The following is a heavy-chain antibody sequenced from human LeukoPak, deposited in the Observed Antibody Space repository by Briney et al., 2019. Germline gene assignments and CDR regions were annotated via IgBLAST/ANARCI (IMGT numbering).Heavy chain of an antibody. J-gene: IGHJ6*03. CDR3: ARGIAAAVFGMDV. D-gene: IGHD6-13*01. Sequence: SVKVSCKASGGTFSSYAISWVRQAPGQGLEWMGGIIPIFGTANYAQKFQGRVTITTDESTSTAYMELSSLRSEDTAVYYCARGIAAAVFGMDVWGKGTTVTVCS. CDR2: IIPIFGTA. CDR1: GGTFSSYA. V-gene: IGHV1-69*05.